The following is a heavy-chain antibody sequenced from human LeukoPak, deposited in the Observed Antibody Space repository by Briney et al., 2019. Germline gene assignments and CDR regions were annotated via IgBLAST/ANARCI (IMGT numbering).Heavy chain of an antibody. CDR2: IRYDGSNK. Sequence: GGSLRLSCAASGFTFSSYGMHWVRQAPGKGLEWVAFIRYDGSNKYYADSVKGRFTISRDNSKNTLYLQMNSLRAEDTAVYYCAKGSGIVGAQGEGMDYWGQGTLVTVSS. D-gene: IGHD1-26*01. V-gene: IGHV3-30*02. CDR1: GFTFSSYG. CDR3: AKGSGIVGAQGEGMDY. J-gene: IGHJ4*02.